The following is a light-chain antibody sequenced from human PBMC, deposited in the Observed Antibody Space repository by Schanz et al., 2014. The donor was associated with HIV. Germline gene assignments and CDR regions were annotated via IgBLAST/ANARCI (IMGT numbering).Light chain of an antibody. CDR2: DGA. V-gene: IGLV2-14*03. CDR1: SSDGGAYDL. Sequence: QSALTQPASVSGSPGQWVTISCTGTSSDGGAYDLLSRDQQHPGKAPKLIPYDGASRPSGVSIRFSGSKSGSTASLTISGLQAEDEADYYCTSYTSSTWVFGGGTKLTVL. J-gene: IGLJ3*02. CDR3: TSYTSSTWV.